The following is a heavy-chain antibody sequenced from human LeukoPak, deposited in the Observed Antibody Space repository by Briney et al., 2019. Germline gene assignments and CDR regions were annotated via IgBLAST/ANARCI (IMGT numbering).Heavy chain of an antibody. CDR3: AKPQYYYDSRRYSAGDH. V-gene: IGHV3-74*01. Sequence: GGSLRLSCAASGFTFNSYLMHWVRQAPGKGLVWVSRINSDGSSPTYADSVKGRFTISRDNSKNTLYLQMNSLRAEDTAVYYCAKPQYYYDSRRYSAGDHWGQGTLVTVSS. J-gene: IGHJ4*02. CDR1: GFTFNSYL. D-gene: IGHD3-22*01. CDR2: INSDGSSP.